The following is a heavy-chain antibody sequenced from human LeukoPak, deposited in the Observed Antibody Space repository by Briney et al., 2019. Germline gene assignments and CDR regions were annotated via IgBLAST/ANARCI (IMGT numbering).Heavy chain of an antibody. J-gene: IGHJ4*02. Sequence: PGGSLRLSCAASGFTFSDYWMHWVRRAPGKGLVWVSRIKTDGRDTNYADSVKGRFSISRDNAKNTLYLQMNSLTAEDTAVYYCTRVGKVFPGDFWGQGTLVTVSS. CDR2: IKTDGRDT. CDR3: TRVGKVFPGDF. V-gene: IGHV3-74*01. CDR1: GFTFSDYW. D-gene: IGHD3-10*01.